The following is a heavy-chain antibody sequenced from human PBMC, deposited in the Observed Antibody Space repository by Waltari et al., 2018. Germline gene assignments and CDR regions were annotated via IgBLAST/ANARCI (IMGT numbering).Heavy chain of an antibody. V-gene: IGHV3-23*01. CDR2: INVNAGST. CDR1: GFNFRDYA. D-gene: IGHD6-6*01. CDR3: AKEMTPYSSSSDFDS. Sequence: EVQLLESGGGLERPGGSLRLSCTASGFNFRDYAMGWVRQAPGRGLEWVSEINVNAGSTYYAASVKGRFTISRDKSKNTLYLRMNSLRVEDTAIYYCAKEMTPYSSSSDFDSWGQGTLVTVSS. J-gene: IGHJ4*02.